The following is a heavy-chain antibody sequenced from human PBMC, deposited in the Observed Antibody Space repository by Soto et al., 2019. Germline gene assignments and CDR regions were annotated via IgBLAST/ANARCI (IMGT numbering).Heavy chain of an antibody. CDR1: GGSISSYY. J-gene: IGHJ5*02. V-gene: IGHV4-59*08. D-gene: IGHD2-2*01. CDR3: ARARFVLVPWFDP. CDR2: IYYSGST. Sequence: SETLSLTCTVSGGSISSYYWSWIRQPPGKGLEWIGYIYYSGSTNYNPSLKSRVTISVDTSKSQFSLKLSSVTAADTAVYYCARARFVLVPWFDPWGQGTLVTVSS.